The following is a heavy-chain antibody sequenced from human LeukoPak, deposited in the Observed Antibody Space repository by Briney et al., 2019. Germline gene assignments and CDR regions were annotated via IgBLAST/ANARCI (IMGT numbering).Heavy chain of an antibody. Sequence: GGSLRLSCAASGFTFGSYAMSWVRQAPGKGLEWVSAISGGGGSTYYADSVKGRFTISRDNSKNTLYLQMNSLRAEDTAVYYCPPQYYYDSSGYYDEKNWFDPWGQGTLVTVSS. CDR3: PPQYYYDSSGYYDEKNWFDP. CDR1: GFTFGSYA. V-gene: IGHV3-23*01. J-gene: IGHJ5*02. D-gene: IGHD3-22*01. CDR2: ISGGGGST.